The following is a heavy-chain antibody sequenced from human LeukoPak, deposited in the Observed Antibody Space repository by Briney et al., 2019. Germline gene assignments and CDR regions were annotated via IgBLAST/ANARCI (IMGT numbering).Heavy chain of an antibody. V-gene: IGHV3-33*01. CDR1: GFTFSSYG. J-gene: IGHJ4*02. Sequence: GGSLRLSCAASGFTFSSYGMFWVRQAPGKGLEWVAIIWYDGSKKYYADSVKGRFTISRDDSKNKLYLQMSSLRVEDTAVYYCARDVGHYASGTSYFDYWGRGTQVTVSS. CDR2: IWYDGSKK. D-gene: IGHD3-10*01. CDR3: ARDVGHYASGTSYFDY.